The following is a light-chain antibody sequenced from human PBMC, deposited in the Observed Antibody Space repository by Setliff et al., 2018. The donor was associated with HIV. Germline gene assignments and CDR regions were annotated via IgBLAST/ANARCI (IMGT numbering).Light chain of an antibody. CDR1: NIGSKS. CDR3: QVWDSRSHHDV. V-gene: IGLV3-21*04. CDR2: YDS. Sequence: SYALTQPPSVSVAPGKTARISCGGNNIGSKSVHWYQQKPGQAPVVVIYYDSDRPSGIPERFSGSNSGNTATLTISRVEAGDEADYYCQVWDSRSHHDVFGTGTKGTVL. J-gene: IGLJ1*01.